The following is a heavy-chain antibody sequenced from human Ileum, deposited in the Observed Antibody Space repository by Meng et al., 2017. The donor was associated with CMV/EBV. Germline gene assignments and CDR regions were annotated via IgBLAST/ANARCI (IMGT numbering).Heavy chain of an antibody. V-gene: IGHV1-18*01. D-gene: IGHD6-13*01. CDR1: GYTFTSYG. Sequence: QGPRVKSATGVKKPGAPVKVSWKASGYTFTSYGISWVRQAPGQGLEWMGWITAYNGNRDYAQKFQGRVTMTTDKATSTAYMELTSLRSDDTAVYYCARDPRYGSGWSPPGNWFDPWGQGTLVTVSS. J-gene: IGHJ5*02. CDR2: ITAYNGNR. CDR3: ARDPRYGSGWSPPGNWFDP.